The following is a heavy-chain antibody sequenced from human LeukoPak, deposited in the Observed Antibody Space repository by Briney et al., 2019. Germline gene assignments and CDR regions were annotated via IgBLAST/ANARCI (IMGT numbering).Heavy chain of an antibody. CDR3: AREREGPYGYLDY. CDR2: IYYSGST. CDR1: GGSISSYY. Sequence: PSETLSLTCTVSGGSISSYYWSWLRQPPGKGLEWIGYIYYSGSTNYNPSLKSRVTISVDTSKNQFSLKLSSVTAADTAVYYCAREREGPYGYLDYWGQGTLVIVSS. V-gene: IGHV4-59*12. J-gene: IGHJ4*02. D-gene: IGHD4-17*01.